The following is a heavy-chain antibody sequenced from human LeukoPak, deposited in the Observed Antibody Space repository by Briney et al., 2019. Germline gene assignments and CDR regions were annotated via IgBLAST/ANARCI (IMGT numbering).Heavy chain of an antibody. D-gene: IGHD1-14*01. Sequence: GGSLRLSCAASGFTFSSYEMNWVRQAPGKGLEWLSYISVSSGSTKNYADSVQGRFTVSRDNAKNSLYLQMNSLRAEDTAVYYCARDFMYNVNCAGCWGQGTLVTVSS. J-gene: IGHJ4*02. CDR1: GFTFSSYE. CDR3: ARDFMYNVNCAGC. V-gene: IGHV3-48*03. CDR2: ISVSSGSTK.